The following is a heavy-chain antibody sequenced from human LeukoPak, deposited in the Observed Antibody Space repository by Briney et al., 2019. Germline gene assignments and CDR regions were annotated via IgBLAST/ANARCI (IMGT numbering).Heavy chain of an antibody. J-gene: IGHJ4*02. CDR3: TTEVGATAKG. CDR1: GFTFSSYG. V-gene: IGHV3-15*01. Sequence: GGSLRLSCAASGFTFSSYGMHWVRQAPGKGLEWVGRIKTKSEGGTTDCAAPVKGRFTISRDDSKNTLYLQMNSLKSEDTGVYYCTTEVGATAKGWGQGTLVTVSS. D-gene: IGHD1-26*01. CDR2: IKTKSEGGTT.